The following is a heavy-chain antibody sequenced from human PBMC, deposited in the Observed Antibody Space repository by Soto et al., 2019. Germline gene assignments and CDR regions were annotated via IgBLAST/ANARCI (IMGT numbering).Heavy chain of an antibody. Sequence: EVQLLESGGGLVQPGGSLRLSCEASGITFSRYDMSWVRQAPGKGLEWVSAINGGRSFYGDSVEGRFTVSRDNSKNTLYRQMNSLRVEDTAIYYCATHAWDLLGQGTLVTVSS. CDR1: GITFSRYD. V-gene: IGHV3-23*01. CDR3: ATHAWDL. J-gene: IGHJ5*02. CDR2: INGGRS. D-gene: IGHD2-2*01.